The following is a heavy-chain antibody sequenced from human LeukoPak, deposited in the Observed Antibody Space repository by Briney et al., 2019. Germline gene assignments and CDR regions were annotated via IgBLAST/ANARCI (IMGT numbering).Heavy chain of an antibody. D-gene: IGHD6-13*01. CDR1: GFTFSSYE. Sequence: PGGSLRLSCAASGFTFSSYEMNWVRQAPGKGLEWVSYISSSGSTIYYADSVKGRFTISRDNAKNSLYLQMNSLRAEDTAVYYCARDLDPRLYSSSWYDAFDIWGQGAMVTVSS. CDR3: ARDLDPRLYSSSWYDAFDI. CDR2: ISSSGSTI. V-gene: IGHV3-48*03. J-gene: IGHJ3*02.